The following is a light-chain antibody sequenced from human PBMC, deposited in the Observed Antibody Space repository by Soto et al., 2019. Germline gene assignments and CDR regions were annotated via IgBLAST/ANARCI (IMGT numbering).Light chain of an antibody. V-gene: IGLV2-14*01. J-gene: IGLJ1*01. CDR1: SSDVGGYNY. Sequence: QSALTQPASVSGAPGQSITISCTGTSSDVGGYNYVSWYQQHPGKAPKHMIYEVSNRPSGVSNRFSGSKSGNTASLTISGLKAEDEADYYCSSYTSSSTRVFGTGTKLTVL. CDR2: EVS. CDR3: SSYTSSSTRV.